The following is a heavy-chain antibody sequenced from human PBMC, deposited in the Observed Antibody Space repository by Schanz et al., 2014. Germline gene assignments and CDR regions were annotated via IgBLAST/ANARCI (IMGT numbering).Heavy chain of an antibody. Sequence: QVQLVQSGAEVKKPGVSVKVSCKASGYTFTTYYIHWVRQAPGQGLEWMGKINPSSGTTRIAQNCQGSLTVTRDTSTSTVNMERSSLRSEDADDCYYARGGFIDSNSFDSWGQGTLVTVSS. D-gene: IGHD3-22*01. V-gene: IGHV1-46*03. CDR3: ARGGFIDSNSFDS. CDR2: INPSSGTT. CDR1: GYTFTTYY. J-gene: IGHJ4*02.